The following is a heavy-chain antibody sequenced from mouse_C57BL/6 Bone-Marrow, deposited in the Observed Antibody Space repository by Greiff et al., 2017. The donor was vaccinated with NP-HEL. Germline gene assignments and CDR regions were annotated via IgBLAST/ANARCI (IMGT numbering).Heavy chain of an antibody. V-gene: IGHV14-3*01. D-gene: IGHD1-1*01. J-gene: IGHJ4*01. CDR3: AREVGPYYGSRSAMDY. CDR1: GFNIKNTY. Sequence: VHVKQSVAELVRPGASVKLSCTASGFNIKNTYMHWVKQRPEQCLEWIGRIDPANGNTKYAPKFQGKATITADTSSNTAYLQLSSLTSEDTAIYYCAREVGPYYGSRSAMDYWGQGTSVTVSS. CDR2: IDPANGNT.